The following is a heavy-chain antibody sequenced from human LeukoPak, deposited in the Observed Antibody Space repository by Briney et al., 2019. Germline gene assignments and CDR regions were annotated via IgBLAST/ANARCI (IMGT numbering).Heavy chain of an antibody. CDR1: GGSFSGYY. CDR2: INHSGST. CDR3: ARGRRYFDY. Sequence: SETLSLTCAVYGGSFSGYYWSWIRQPPGKGLEWIGEINHSGSTNYNPSLKSRVTISVDTSKNQFSLKLSSVTAADTAVYYCARGRRYFDYWGQGTLVTVSS. J-gene: IGHJ4*02. V-gene: IGHV4-34*01.